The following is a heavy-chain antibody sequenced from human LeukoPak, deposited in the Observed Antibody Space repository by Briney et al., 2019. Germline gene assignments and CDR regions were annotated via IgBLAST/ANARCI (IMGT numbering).Heavy chain of an antibody. CDR3: ARKSYGDSNFDY. D-gene: IGHD4-17*01. Sequence: PSETLSLTCAVSGGSISSGGYSWSWIRQPPGKGLEWIGYIYHSGSTYYNTSLKSRVTISVDRSKNQFSLKLSSVTAADTAVYYCARKSYGDSNFDYWGQGTLVTVSS. V-gene: IGHV4-30-2*01. CDR1: GGSISSGGYS. CDR2: IYHSGST. J-gene: IGHJ4*02.